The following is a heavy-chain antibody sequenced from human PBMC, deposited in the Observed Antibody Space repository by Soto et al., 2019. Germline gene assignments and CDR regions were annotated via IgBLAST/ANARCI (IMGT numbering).Heavy chain of an antibody. V-gene: IGHV1-69*06. J-gene: IGHJ4*02. CDR1: GGTFGSHT. Sequence: QVQLVQSGAEVKKPGSSVRVSCKVSGGTFGSHTFTWVRQAPGQGLEWMGEIIPVFNAANYAQRFQDRVTLTEDKSAPTVYLELSRLTSADTATYYCARIETLTNHNTRGTDIDFWGQGTLVIVSS. D-gene: IGHD3-16*01. CDR2: IIPVFNAA. CDR3: ARIETLTNHNTRGTDIDF.